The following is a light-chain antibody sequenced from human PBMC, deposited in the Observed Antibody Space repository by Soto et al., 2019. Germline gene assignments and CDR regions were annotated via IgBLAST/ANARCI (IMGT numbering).Light chain of an antibody. Sequence: EIVLTQSPGTLSLSPGERATLSCRASQSVSGYLAWYQQKPGQAPRLLIFDSSNRATGIPARFSGSGYGTDFTLSISSLEPEDYAVYYCQQYGRSPPTFGQGTKVDIK. V-gene: IGKV3-20*01. J-gene: IGKJ1*01. CDR3: QQYGRSPPT. CDR1: QSVSGY. CDR2: DSS.